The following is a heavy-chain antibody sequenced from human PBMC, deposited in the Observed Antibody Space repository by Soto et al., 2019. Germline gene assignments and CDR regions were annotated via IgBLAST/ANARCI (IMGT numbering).Heavy chain of an antibody. J-gene: IGHJ3*02. D-gene: IGHD3-22*01. CDR2: ISGSGGST. CDR1: GFTFSNYA. V-gene: IGHV3-23*01. CDR3: AKDRGSGSLEAFDI. Sequence: PGGSLRLSCAASGFTFSNYATSWVRQAPGKGLEWVSTISGSGGSTYYADSVKGRFTISRDNSKNTLYLQMNSLRAEDTAVYYCAKDRGSGSLEAFDIWGQGTMVTVSS.